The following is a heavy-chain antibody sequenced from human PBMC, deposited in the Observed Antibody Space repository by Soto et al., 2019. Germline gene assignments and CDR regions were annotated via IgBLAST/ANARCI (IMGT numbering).Heavy chain of an antibody. CDR2: IYTSGST. CDR1: GGSISSYY. V-gene: IGHV4-4*07. D-gene: IGHD3-9*01. Sequence: SETLSLTCTVSGGSISSYYWSWIRQPAGKGLEWIGRIYTSGSTNYNPSLKSRVTMSVDTSKNQFSLKLSSVTAADTAVYYCATSIKTYYDIVTGPSYYFDYWGQGTLVTVSS. J-gene: IGHJ4*02. CDR3: ATSIKTYYDIVTGPSYYFDY.